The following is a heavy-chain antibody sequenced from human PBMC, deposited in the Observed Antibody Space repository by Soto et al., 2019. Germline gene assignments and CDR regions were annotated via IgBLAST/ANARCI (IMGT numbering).Heavy chain of an antibody. CDR3: AKDAISMVRGVNNWFDP. D-gene: IGHD3-10*01. CDR2: ISGGGGVST. CDR1: GFTFSSYA. Sequence: EVQLLESGGGLVQPGGSLTLSCAASGFTFSSYAMTWVRQAPGKGLEWVSGISGGGGVSTYYADSVKGRFTISRDNSMNTLYPQLKRLRAEDTAVYYCAKDAISMVRGVNNWFDPWGQGTLVTVSS. J-gene: IGHJ5*02. V-gene: IGHV3-23*01.